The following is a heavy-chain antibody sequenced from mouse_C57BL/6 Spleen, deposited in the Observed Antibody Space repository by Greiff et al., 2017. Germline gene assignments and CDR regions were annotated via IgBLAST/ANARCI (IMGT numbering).Heavy chain of an antibody. Sequence: QVKLQQSGSELRSPGSSVKLSCKDFDSEVFPIAYMSWVRQKPGHGFEWIGGILPSIGRTIYGEKFEDKATLDADTLYNTAYLELNSLTSEDSAIYYCARREVTDGYFDVWGTGTTVTVST. CDR2: ILPSIGRT. J-gene: IGHJ1*03. CDR3: ARREVTDGYFDV. CDR1: DSEVFPIAY. V-gene: IGHV15-2*01.